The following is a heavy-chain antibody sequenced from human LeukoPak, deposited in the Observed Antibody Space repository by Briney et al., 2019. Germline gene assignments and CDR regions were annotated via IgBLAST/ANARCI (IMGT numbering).Heavy chain of an antibody. CDR1: GGSISSYY. Sequence: SETLSLTCTVSGGSISSYYWSWIRQPAGKGLEWIGRIYTSGSTNYNPSLKSRVTMSVDTSKNQFSLKLSSVTAADTAVYYCARDRYCSSTSCEGRLYYYYYMDVWGKGATVTVSS. D-gene: IGHD2-2*01. CDR2: IYTSGST. CDR3: ARDRYCSSTSCEGRLYYYYYMDV. V-gene: IGHV4-4*07. J-gene: IGHJ6*03.